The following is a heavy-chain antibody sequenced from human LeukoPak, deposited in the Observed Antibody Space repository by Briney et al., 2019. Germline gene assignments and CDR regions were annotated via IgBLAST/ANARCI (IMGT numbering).Heavy chain of an antibody. CDR1: GFTFSNAW. CDR2: IKSKTDGGTT. CDR3: TTDYAMIVVAIYDAFDI. V-gene: IGHV3-15*01. J-gene: IGHJ3*02. D-gene: IGHD3-22*01. Sequence: GGSLRLSCAASGFTFSNAWMSWVRQAPGKGLEWVGRIKSKTDGGTTDYAAPVKGRFTISRDDSKNTLYLQMNSLKTEDTAVYYCTTDYAMIVVAIYDAFDIWGQGTMVTVSS.